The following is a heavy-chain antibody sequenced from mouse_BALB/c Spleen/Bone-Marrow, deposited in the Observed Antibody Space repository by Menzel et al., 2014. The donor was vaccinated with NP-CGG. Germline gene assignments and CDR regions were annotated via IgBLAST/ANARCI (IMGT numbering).Heavy chain of an antibody. D-gene: IGHD1-1*01. Sequence: EVKLMESGPELVKPGASMKISCKASGYSFTGYTMNWVKQSHGKNLEWIGLINPYNGGTSYNQKFKGKATLTVYKSSSTASMEIFSLSSVDSAVYYCARENTVVEPSFYYCGHSTPLTVSS. V-gene: IGHV1S135*01. CDR1: GYSFTGYT. CDR3: ARENTVVEPSFYY. J-gene: IGHJ2*01. CDR2: INPYNGGT.